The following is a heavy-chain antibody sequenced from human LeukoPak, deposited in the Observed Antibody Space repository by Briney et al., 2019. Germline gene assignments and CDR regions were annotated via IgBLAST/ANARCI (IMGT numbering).Heavy chain of an antibody. J-gene: IGHJ5*02. CDR3: ARQYSGYDYVSGEDWFDP. CDR1: GGSISSYY. Sequence: SETLSLTCTVSGGSISSYYWSWIRQPPGKGLEWIGYICYSGSTNYNPSLKSRVTISVDTSKNQFSLKLSSVTAADTAVYYCARQYSGYDYVSGEDWFDPWGQGTLVTVSS. CDR2: ICYSGST. D-gene: IGHD5-12*01. V-gene: IGHV4-59*01.